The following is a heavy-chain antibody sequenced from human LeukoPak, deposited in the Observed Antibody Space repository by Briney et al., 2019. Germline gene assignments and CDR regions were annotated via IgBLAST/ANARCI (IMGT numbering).Heavy chain of an antibody. Sequence: GESLKISCKGSGYNFATSWIGWVRQMPGKGLEWMGMIYPNDFDTRYSPSFQGQVTMSADKSISAAYLQWSSLKASDSAMYYCARHEEYQLPGNWFDPWGQGTLVTVSS. V-gene: IGHV5-51*01. D-gene: IGHD2-2*01. J-gene: IGHJ5*02. CDR3: ARHEEYQLPGNWFDP. CDR2: IYPNDFDT. CDR1: GYNFATSW.